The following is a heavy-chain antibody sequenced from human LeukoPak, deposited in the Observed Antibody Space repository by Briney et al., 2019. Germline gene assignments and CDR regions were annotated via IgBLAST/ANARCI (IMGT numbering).Heavy chain of an antibody. CDR2: ISYDGSNK. J-gene: IGHJ4*02. V-gene: IGHV3-30*18. CDR3: AKDREVLLWFGYPGIFDY. CDR1: GFTFSSYG. Sequence: PGRSLRLSCAASGFTFSSYGMHWVRQAPGKGLEWVAVISYDGSNKYYADSVKGRFTISRDNSKNTLYLQMNSRRADDTAVYYCAKDREVLLWFGYPGIFDYWGRGTLVTVSS. D-gene: IGHD3-10*01.